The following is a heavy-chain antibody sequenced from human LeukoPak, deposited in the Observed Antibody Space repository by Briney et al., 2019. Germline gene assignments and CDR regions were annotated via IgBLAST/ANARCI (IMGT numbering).Heavy chain of an antibody. Sequence: GGSLRLSCAASGFTVFSNYMSWVRQAPGKGLEWVSVIYSDGTTYYADSVQGRFTISRDNSKNTVYLQMKCLRAEDTAVYFCARERSYYYYYMDVWGKGTTVTVSS. CDR2: IYSDGTT. CDR3: ARERSYYYYYMDV. D-gene: IGHD3-10*01. V-gene: IGHV3-53*01. CDR1: GFTVFSNY. J-gene: IGHJ6*03.